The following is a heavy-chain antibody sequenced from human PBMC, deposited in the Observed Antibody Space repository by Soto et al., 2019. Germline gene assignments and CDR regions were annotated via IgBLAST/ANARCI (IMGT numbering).Heavy chain of an antibody. J-gene: IGHJ4*02. CDR2: VYYSGST. Sequence: SETLSLTCTVSGGSLNDFYWSWIRQPPGKGLEWIGYVYYSGSTHYNPSLKSRVTISIDTSNDQFSLKLSSVTAADTAVYYCARHHDILTGYSHFDYWGQGTLVTVSS. D-gene: IGHD3-9*01. CDR3: ARHHDILTGYSHFDY. CDR1: GGSLNDFY. V-gene: IGHV4-59*08.